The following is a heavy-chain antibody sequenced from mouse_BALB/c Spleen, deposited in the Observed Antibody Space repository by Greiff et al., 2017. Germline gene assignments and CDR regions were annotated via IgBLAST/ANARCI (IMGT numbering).Heavy chain of an antibody. CDR2: IYPGSGNT. V-gene: IGHV1-77*01. J-gene: IGHJ3*01. D-gene: IGHD2-1*01. CDR1: GYTFTDYY. Sequence: VQLQQSGAELARPGASVKLSCKASGYTFTDYYINWVKQRTGQGLEWIGAIYPGSGNTYYNEKFKGKATLTADKSSSTAYMQLSSLTSEDSAVYCCAIYYGNYGLAYWGQGTLVTVSA. CDR3: AIYYGNYGLAY.